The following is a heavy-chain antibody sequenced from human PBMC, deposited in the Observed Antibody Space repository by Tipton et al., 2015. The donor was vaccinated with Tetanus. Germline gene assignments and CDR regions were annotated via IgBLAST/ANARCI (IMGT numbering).Heavy chain of an antibody. V-gene: IGHV4-31*03. CDR3: ARGSRFWFDN. CDR2: ILYTGST. CDR1: GDSITTGGSY. J-gene: IGHJ4*02. Sequence: TLTLTCTVSGDSITTGGSYWSRIRQHPGKGLESIGYILYTGSTYHNPSLKSRLTISVDTAKNQFSLNLTSVTAADAAVYYCARGSRFWFDNWGKGSLVSVSS.